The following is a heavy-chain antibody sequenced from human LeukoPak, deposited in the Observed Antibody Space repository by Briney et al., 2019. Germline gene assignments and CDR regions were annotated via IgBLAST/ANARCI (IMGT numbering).Heavy chain of an antibody. CDR3: ARDPNSSDYYNSSGYYQLDAFDI. Sequence: GGSLRLSYAASGFTFSSYSINWVRQAPGKGLEWVSYISSSSSTIYYADSVKGRFTMSRDNAKNSLYLQMTSLRAEDTAVYYCARDPNSSDYYNSSGYYQLDAFDIWGQGTMVTVSS. D-gene: IGHD3-22*01. CDR2: ISSSSSTI. V-gene: IGHV3-48*01. J-gene: IGHJ3*02. CDR1: GFTFSSYS.